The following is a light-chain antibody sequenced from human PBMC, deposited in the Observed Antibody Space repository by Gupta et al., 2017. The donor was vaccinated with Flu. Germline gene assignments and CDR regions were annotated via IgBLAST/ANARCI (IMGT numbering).Light chain of an antibody. CDR2: GAS. V-gene: IGKV3-20*01. Sequence: EIVMTQSPGTLSSSPGERATLACRASQRVSTNYLAWYQQKPGQAPRLLIYGASSRATGIPDRFSGSGSGTDFTLTISRLEPEDFAVYYCQQYGNLPLTFGGGTKVEIK. CDR3: QQYGNLPLT. J-gene: IGKJ4*01. CDR1: QRVSTNY.